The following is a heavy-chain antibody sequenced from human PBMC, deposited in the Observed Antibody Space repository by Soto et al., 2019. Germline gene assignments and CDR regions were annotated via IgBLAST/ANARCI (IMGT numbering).Heavy chain of an antibody. CDR2: TYYRSKWYY. D-gene: IGHD1-26*01. Sequence: TLSLTCAITGDSVSSNSAGWSWVRQSPSRGLEWLGRTYYRSKWYYEYAVSVRGRITINPDTSKNQYPLQLNSVTPEDTAVYFCARGEQYSGGIFDYWGQGTLVTVSS. CDR3: ARGEQYSGGIFDY. J-gene: IGHJ4*01. V-gene: IGHV6-1*01. CDR1: GDSVSSNSAG.